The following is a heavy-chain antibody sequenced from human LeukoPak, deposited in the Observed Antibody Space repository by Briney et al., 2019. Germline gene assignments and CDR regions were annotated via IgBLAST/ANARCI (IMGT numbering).Heavy chain of an antibody. J-gene: IGHJ4*02. D-gene: IGHD3-22*01. CDR2: ISYDGSNK. CDR1: GFTFSSYG. CDR3: AKGSVTGSTYSSGYYFPFEY. Sequence: PGRSLRLSCAASGFTFSSYGMHWVRQAPGMGLEWVAVISYDGSNKYYADSVKGRFTISRDNSKNTLYLQMNSLRAEDTAVYYCAKGSVTGSTYSSGYYFPFEYWGQGTLVTVSS. V-gene: IGHV3-30*18.